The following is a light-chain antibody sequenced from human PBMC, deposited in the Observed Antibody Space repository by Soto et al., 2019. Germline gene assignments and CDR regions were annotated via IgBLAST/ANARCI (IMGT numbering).Light chain of an antibody. Sequence: DIQMTQSPSSLSASVGDRVTITCRASQSISSYLHWYQQKPGKAPKLLIYAASSLQSGVPSRFSGSGSGTDFTLTISSLQPEDFATYYCQQSYRPPLMYTFGQGTKLEIK. CDR3: QQSYRPPLMYT. CDR1: QSISSY. V-gene: IGKV1-39*01. CDR2: AAS. J-gene: IGKJ2*01.